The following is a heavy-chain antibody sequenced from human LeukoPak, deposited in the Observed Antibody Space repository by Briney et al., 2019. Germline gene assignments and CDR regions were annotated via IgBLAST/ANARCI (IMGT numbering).Heavy chain of an antibody. CDR1: GGSFSCYY. CDR2: INHSGST. V-gene: IGHV4-34*01. J-gene: IGHJ4*02. D-gene: IGHD4-23*01. CDR3: ARGPNYGGNSKDFDY. Sequence: SETLSLTCAVYGGSFSCYYWSWIRQPPGKGLEWIGEINHSGSTNYNPSLKSRVTISVDTSKNQFSLKLSSVTAADTAVYYCARGPNYGGNSKDFDYWGQGTLVTVSS.